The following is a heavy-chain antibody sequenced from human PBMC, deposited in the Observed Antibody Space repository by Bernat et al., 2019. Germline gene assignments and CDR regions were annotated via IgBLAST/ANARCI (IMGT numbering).Heavy chain of an antibody. V-gene: IGHV3-23*04. Sequence: EVQLVESGGALVQPGGSLRLSCAASGFTFSTYAMNWVHQAPERGLEWVSTISASGGSTYYADSVKGRFTISRDNSKNTLSLQMDSLTADDTAVYYCAKYDFDSWGQGTLVTISS. CDR2: ISASGGST. CDR1: GFTFSTYA. CDR3: AKYDFDS. J-gene: IGHJ4*02.